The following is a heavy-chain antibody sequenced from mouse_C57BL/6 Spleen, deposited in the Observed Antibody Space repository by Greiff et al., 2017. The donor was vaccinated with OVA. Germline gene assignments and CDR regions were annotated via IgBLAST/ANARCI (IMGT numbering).Heavy chain of an antibody. D-gene: IGHD1-1*01. CDR1: GYTFTSYW. Sequence: QFQLQQPGTELVKPGASVKLSCKAPGYTFTSYWLPWVKQRPGQGLEWIGIIIPSNGGTNHNEKFKSKATLLVAKSASTANMQLSSLTSEDSAVYYCERGDCGISIFAYWGQGTLVTVSA. J-gene: IGHJ3*01. V-gene: IGHV1-53*01. CDR3: ERGDCGISIFAY. CDR2: IIPSNGGT.